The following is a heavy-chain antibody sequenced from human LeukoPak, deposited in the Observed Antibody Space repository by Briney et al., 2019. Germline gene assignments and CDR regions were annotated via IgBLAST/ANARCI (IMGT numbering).Heavy chain of an antibody. Sequence: GRSLRLSCAASGFTFGSYAMHWVRQAPGKGLEWVAVISYDGSNKYYADSVKGRFTISRDNSKNTLYLQMNSLRAEDTAVYYCAREEAVADYYYYYGMDVWGQGTTVTVSS. J-gene: IGHJ6*02. V-gene: IGHV3-30-3*01. CDR1: GFTFGSYA. D-gene: IGHD6-19*01. CDR2: ISYDGSNK. CDR3: AREEAVADYYYYYGMDV.